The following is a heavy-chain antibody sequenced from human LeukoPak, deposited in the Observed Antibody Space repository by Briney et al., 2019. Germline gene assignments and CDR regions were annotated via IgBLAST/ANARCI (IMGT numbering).Heavy chain of an antibody. CDR2: IYYSGST. D-gene: IGHD5-18*01. J-gene: IGHJ4*02. V-gene: IGHV4-59*01. CDR1: GGSISSYY. Sequence: SETLSLTCTVSGGSISSYYWSWVRQPPGKGLEWIGYIYYSGSTNYNPSLKSRVTISVDTSKNQFSLKLSSVTAADTAVYYCARVDTAMAIDYWGQGTLVTVSS. CDR3: ARVDTAMAIDY.